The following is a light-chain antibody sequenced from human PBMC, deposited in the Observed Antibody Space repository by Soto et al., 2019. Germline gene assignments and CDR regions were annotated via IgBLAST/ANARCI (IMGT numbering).Light chain of an antibody. CDR1: HSVVSS. CDR3: QHRSNWPRT. CDR2: DAS. V-gene: IGKV3-11*01. Sequence: EIVLTQSPATLSLSPGERATLSCRASHSVVSSLAWYQQKPGQAPRLLIFDASKRATGIPDRFSGSRSGTACTLTISSLAPEDFAVYYCQHRSNWPRTFGQGTKVEIK. J-gene: IGKJ2*01.